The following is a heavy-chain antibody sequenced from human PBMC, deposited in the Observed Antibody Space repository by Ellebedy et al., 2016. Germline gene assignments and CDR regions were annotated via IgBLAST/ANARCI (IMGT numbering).Heavy chain of an antibody. J-gene: IGHJ5*02. V-gene: IGHV3-48*01. CDR3: ARGVGSGWFDP. CDR1: GFTFSSYS. Sequence: GGSLRLSCAASGFTFSSYSMNWVRQAPGKGLEWVSYISTSSSTIYYADSVKGRFTISRDNAKNSLYLQMNSLRAEDTAVYHCARGVGSGWFDPWGQGTLVTVSS. CDR2: ISTSSSTI. D-gene: IGHD2-15*01.